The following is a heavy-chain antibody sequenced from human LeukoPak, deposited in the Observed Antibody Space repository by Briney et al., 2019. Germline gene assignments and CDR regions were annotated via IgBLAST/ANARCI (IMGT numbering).Heavy chain of an antibody. CDR3: ARLPGDIPPHFDRWFDS. V-gene: IGHV3-23*01. Sequence: GGSLRLSCAASGFTFSGYVMSWVRQAPGRGLECVAGISGSGDKTYYAGSVKGRFSIFRDNSKNTLYLQMNSLRAEDTALYFCARLPGDIPPHFDRWFDSWGQGILVTVSS. CDR1: GFTFSGYV. J-gene: IGHJ5*01. CDR2: ISGSGDKT. D-gene: IGHD7-27*01.